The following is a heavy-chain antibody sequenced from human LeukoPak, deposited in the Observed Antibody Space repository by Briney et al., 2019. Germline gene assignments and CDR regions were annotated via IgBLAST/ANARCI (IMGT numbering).Heavy chain of an antibody. D-gene: IGHD6-19*01. V-gene: IGHV3-7*01. Sequence: GGSLRLSCAASGFSFSTYWMSWVRQAPGKGLEWVANIKQDGSEKYYVDSVKGRFTISRDNAKSSLYLQMNSLGAEDTAVYYCGRRPREIAVADYWGQGTLVTVSS. J-gene: IGHJ4*02. CDR1: GFSFSTYW. CDR3: GRRPREIAVADY. CDR2: IKQDGSEK.